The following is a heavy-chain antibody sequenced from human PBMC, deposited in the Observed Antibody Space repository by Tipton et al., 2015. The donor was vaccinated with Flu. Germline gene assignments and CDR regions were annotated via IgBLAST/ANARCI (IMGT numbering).Heavy chain of an antibody. J-gene: IGHJ4*02. Sequence: TLSLTCTVSGGSINNYYWSWIRQPPGKGLEWIGYIYYTGSTNYNPSLKSRVTISVDTSKNQFSLQLNSVTAEDTAVYYCARSPSYSGSGIYPYYFDDWGQGTLVTVSS. CDR2: IYYTGST. CDR3: ARSPSYSGSGIYPYYFDD. CDR1: GGSINNYY. D-gene: IGHD3-10*01. V-gene: IGHV4-59*08.